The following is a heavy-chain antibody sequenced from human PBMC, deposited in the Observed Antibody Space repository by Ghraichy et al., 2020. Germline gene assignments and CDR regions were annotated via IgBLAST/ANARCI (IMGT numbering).Heavy chain of an antibody. J-gene: IGHJ4*02. CDR1: GYTFTGYY. CDR2: INPNSGGT. V-gene: IGHV1-2*02. CDR3: ASPSGGHPFDFWSGYYFDY. Sequence: ASVKVSCKASGYTFTGYYMHWVRQAPGQGLEWMGWINPNSGGTNYAQKFQGRVTMTRDTSISTAYMELSRLRSDDTAVYYCASPSGGHPFDFWSGYYFDYWGQGTLVTVSS. D-gene: IGHD3-3*01.